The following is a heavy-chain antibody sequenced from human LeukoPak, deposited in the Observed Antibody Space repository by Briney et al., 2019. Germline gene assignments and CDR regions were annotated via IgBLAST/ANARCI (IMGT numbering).Heavy chain of an antibody. V-gene: IGHV4-59*08. Sequence: SETLSLTCTVSGGSISGYYWSWIRQPPGKGLEWIGYIYYSGNTDYNPSLKSRGTISVDTSKNQFSLKLSSVTAADTAVYYCARLKGGNDLSANWFDSWGQGTLVTVPS. CDR3: ARLKGGNDLSANWFDS. D-gene: IGHD1-1*01. CDR2: IYYSGNT. J-gene: IGHJ5*01. CDR1: GGSISGYY.